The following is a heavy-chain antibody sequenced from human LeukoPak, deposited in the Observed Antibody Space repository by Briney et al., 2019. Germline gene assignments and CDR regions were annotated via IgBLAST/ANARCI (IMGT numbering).Heavy chain of an antibody. CDR1: GFSFSSYG. D-gene: IGHD2-15*01. J-gene: IGHJ4*02. Sequence: GGSLRLSCEASGFSFSSYGLHWVRQAPGKGLEWVSAISGSGGSTYYADSVKGRFTISRDNSKNTLYLQMNSLRAEDTAVYYCAPMRGGFDYWGQGTLVTVSS. V-gene: IGHV3-23*01. CDR2: ISGSGGST. CDR3: APMRGGFDY.